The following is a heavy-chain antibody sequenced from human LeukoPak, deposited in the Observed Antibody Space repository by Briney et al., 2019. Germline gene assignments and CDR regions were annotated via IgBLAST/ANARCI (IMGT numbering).Heavy chain of an antibody. J-gene: IGHJ4*02. D-gene: IGHD3-10*01. CDR3: ARAFGYDGSGSEGQLDY. V-gene: IGHV3-66*01. CDR2: IYSGGST. Sequence: GGSLRLSCAASGFTVSSNYMSWVRQAPGKGLEWVSVIYSGGSTYYADSVKGRFTTSRDNSKNTLYLRMNSLRAEDTAVYYCARAFGYDGSGSEGQLDYWGQGTLVTVSS. CDR1: GFTVSSNY.